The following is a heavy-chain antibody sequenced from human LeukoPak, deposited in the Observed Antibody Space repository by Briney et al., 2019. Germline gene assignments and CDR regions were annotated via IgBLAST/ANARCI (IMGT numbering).Heavy chain of an antibody. V-gene: IGHV4-38-2*02. Sequence: SETLSLTCTVSGYSISSGYYWGWIRQPPGEGLEWIGSIYHSGSTYYNPSLKSRVTISVDTSKNQFSLKLSSVTAADTAVYYCARYNWNIDYWGQGTLVTVSS. CDR2: IYHSGST. J-gene: IGHJ4*02. CDR1: GYSISSGYY. D-gene: IGHD1/OR15-1a*01. CDR3: ARYNWNIDY.